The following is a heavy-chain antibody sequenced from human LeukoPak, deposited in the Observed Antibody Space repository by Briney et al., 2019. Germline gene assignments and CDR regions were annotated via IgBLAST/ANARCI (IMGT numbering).Heavy chain of an antibody. Sequence: GGSLRLSYAASGFTFSSYEMNWVRQAPGKGLEWVSYISSSGTTIYYADSVKGRFTISRDNAKNSLYLQMNSLRAEDTAVYYCARRDWSLYIFDYWGQGTLVTVSS. CDR1: GFTFSSYE. CDR3: ARRDWSLYIFDY. V-gene: IGHV3-48*03. J-gene: IGHJ4*02. D-gene: IGHD3/OR15-3a*01. CDR2: ISSSGTTI.